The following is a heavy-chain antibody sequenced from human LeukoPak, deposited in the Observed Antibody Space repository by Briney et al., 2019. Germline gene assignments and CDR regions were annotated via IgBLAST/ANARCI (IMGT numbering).Heavy chain of an antibody. CDR1: GFTFTTSA. V-gene: IGHV1-2*02. Sequence: ASVKVSCKASGFTFTTSAMQWVRQAPGQGLEWMGWINPNSGGTNYAQKFQGRVTMTRDTSISTAYMELSRLRSDDTAVYYCARDRIRRDGYNWNYWGQGTLVTVSS. CDR2: INPNSGGT. D-gene: IGHD5-24*01. J-gene: IGHJ4*02. CDR3: ARDRIRRDGYNWNY.